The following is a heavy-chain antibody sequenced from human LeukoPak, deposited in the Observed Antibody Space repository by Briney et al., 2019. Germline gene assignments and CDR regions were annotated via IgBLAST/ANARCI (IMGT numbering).Heavy chain of an antibody. CDR1: GGSISSYY. Sequence: PSETLSLTCTVSGGSISSYYWSWIRQPPGKGLEWVGYIYASGSTNYNPSLKSRVTLSVDTSKNQFSPKLTSVTAADTAMYYCARHSSVVRGWFDPWGQGTLVTVSS. CDR3: ARHSSVVRGWFDP. J-gene: IGHJ5*02. D-gene: IGHD2-15*01. V-gene: IGHV4-4*09. CDR2: IYASGST.